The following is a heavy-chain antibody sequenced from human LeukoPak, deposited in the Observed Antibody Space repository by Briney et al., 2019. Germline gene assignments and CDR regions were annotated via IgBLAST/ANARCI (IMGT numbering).Heavy chain of an antibody. CDR3: ARGIPYQNYYFDY. CDR1: GYSFTSYW. D-gene: IGHD5-18*01. CDR2: IYPGDSDT. V-gene: IGHV5-51*01. Sequence: GESLKISCKGSGYSFTSYWIGWVRQMPGKGLEWMGIIYPGDSDTRYSSSFQGQVTISADKSISTAYLQWSSLKASDTAMYYCARGIPYQNYYFDYWGQGTLVTVSS. J-gene: IGHJ4*02.